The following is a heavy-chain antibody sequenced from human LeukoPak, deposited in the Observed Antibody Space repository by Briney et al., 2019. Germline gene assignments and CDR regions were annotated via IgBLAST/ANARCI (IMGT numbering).Heavy chain of an antibody. J-gene: IGHJ4*02. Sequence: GGSLGLSCAASGFPFSNYWMHWVRQAPGKGLVWVSRINTDGSSTSYADSVKGRFTISRDNAKNTLYLQMNSLRAEDTAVYYCARGSQWDLLGSCDYWGQGTLVTVSS. CDR3: ARGSQWDLLGSCDY. CDR1: GFPFSNYW. D-gene: IGHD1-26*01. CDR2: INTDGSST. V-gene: IGHV3-74*01.